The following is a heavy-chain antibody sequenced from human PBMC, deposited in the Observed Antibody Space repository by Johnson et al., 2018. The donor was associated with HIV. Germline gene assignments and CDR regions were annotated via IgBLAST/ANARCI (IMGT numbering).Heavy chain of an antibody. J-gene: IGHJ3*02. CDR1: GFTVSSYG. CDR3: ARAGRFTMIQGAFDI. CDR2: ISYDGSDK. V-gene: IGHV3-30*03. D-gene: IGHD3-22*01. Sequence: QVQLVESGGGLVQPGGSLRLSCAASGFTVSSYGMNWVRQAPGKGLEWVAVISYDGSDKYSIDSVKGRFTVSRDNSKNTLYLQMNSLRTEDTAVYYCARAGRFTMIQGAFDIWGQGTMVTVSS.